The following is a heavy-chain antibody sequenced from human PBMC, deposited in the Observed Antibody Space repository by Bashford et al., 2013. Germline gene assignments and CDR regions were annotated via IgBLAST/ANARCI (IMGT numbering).Heavy chain of an antibody. CDR3: ARDRGIVVGAFDY. J-gene: IGHJ4*02. Sequence: SETLSLTCTVSGGSISSGGYYWTWIRQRPGQGLEWIGYIYYSGSTYYNPSLKSRVTISVDTSKIQFSLKLSSVTAADTAVYYCARDRGIVVGAFDYVGPGNPGXRLL. CDR1: GGSISSGGYY. V-gene: IGHV4-31*03. D-gene: IGHD1-26*01. CDR2: IYYSGST.